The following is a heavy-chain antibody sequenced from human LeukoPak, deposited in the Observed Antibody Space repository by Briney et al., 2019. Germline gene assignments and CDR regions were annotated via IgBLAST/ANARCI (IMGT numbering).Heavy chain of an antibody. CDR2: IDHSGST. D-gene: IGHD4-17*01. J-gene: IGHJ4*02. CDR3: ARHGNYGEGY. Sequence: SQTLSLTCTVSGGSISSGDYYWSWIRQPPGKGLEWIGSIDHSGSTYYNPSLKSRVTISIDTSKNHFSLKLSSVTAADTAVYYCARHGNYGEGYWGQGTLVTVSS. CDR1: GGSISSGDYY. V-gene: IGHV4-30-2*03.